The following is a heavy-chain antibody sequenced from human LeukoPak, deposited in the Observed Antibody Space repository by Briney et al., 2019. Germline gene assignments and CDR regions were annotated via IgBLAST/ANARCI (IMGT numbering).Heavy chain of an antibody. CDR2: ISYDGSNK. CDR3: AKDAAYDILTGSESYYYYYYGMDV. D-gene: IGHD3-9*01. Sequence: PGRSLRLSCAASGFTFSSYGMHWVRQAPGKGLEWVAVISYDGSNKYYADSVKGRFTISRDNSKNTLYLQMNSLRAEDTAVCYCAKDAAYDILTGSESYYYYYYGMDVWGQGTTVTVSS. J-gene: IGHJ6*02. CDR1: GFTFSSYG. V-gene: IGHV3-30*18.